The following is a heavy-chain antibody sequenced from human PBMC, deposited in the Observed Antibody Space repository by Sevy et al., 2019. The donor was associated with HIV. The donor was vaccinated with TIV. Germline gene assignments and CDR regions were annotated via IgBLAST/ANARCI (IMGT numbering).Heavy chain of an antibody. Sequence: SETLSLTCTVSGGSISDYYWTWIRQPAGKGLEWLGRIYISGRTEYNPSLKSRVSMSLDTSKNTFSLKLTSMTAADTAVYYCARGPQSCNSVSCYSALSWGQGILVTVSS. CDR2: IYISGRT. CDR3: ARGPQSCNSVSCYSALS. J-gene: IGHJ4*02. V-gene: IGHV4-4*07. CDR1: GGSISDYY. D-gene: IGHD2-15*01.